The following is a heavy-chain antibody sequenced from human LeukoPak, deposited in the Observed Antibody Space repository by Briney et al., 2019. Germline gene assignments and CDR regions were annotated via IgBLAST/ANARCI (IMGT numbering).Heavy chain of an antibody. CDR3: AKSPYMVRGVNYWFDP. V-gene: IGHV3-30*02. CDR1: GFTFSNYG. J-gene: IGHJ5*02. CDR2: LRRDGSDK. Sequence: GGSLGLSCAASGFTFSNYGMHWVRQAPGKGLEWVAFLRRDGSDKYYADSVKGRFTISRDNSKNTLYLQMNSLRAEDTAVYYCAKSPYMVRGVNYWFDPWGQGTLVTVSS. D-gene: IGHD3-10*01.